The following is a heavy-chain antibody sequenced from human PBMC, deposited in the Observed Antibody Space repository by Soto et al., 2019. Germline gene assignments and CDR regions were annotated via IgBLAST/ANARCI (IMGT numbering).Heavy chain of an antibody. J-gene: IGHJ5*02. V-gene: IGHV4-31*02. CDR2: IYYSGST. CDR3: ARGGSGSYYILYNWFDP. CDR1: GGSISSGVYY. D-gene: IGHD3-10*01. Sequence: SETLSLTCTVSGGSISSGVYYWSWIRHHPGKGLEWIGYIYYSGSTYYNPSLKSRVTISVDTSKNQFSLKLSSVTAADTAVYYCARGGSGSYYILYNWFDPWGQGTLVTVSS.